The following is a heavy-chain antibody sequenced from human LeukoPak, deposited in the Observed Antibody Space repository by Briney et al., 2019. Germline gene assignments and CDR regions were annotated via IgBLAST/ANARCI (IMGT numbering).Heavy chain of an antibody. CDR3: ASQNTMAYAFDI. D-gene: IGHD3-10*01. J-gene: IGHJ3*02. V-gene: IGHV4-59*12. CDR1: GGSISSYY. CDR2: IYYSGST. Sequence: SETLSLTCTVSGGSISSYYWSWIRQPPGKGLEWIGYIYYSGSTTYNPSLKSRVTISVDTSKNQFSLKLRSVTAADTAVYYCASQNTMAYAFDIWGQGTMVTVSS.